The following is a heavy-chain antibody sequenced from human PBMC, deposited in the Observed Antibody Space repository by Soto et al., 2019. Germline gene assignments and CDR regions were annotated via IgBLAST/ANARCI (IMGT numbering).Heavy chain of an antibody. CDR2: INYSGNT. D-gene: IGHD2-2*01. V-gene: IGHV4-39*01. J-gene: IGHJ6*02. CDR1: GDSISSNNYY. CDR3: ARHLGYCTGTSCYGYYTMGV. Sequence: PSETLSLTCTVSGDSISSNNYYWGWIRQPPGKGLEWIGGINYSGNTYYDPSLKSRVTISVDTSKNQFSLMLTSVTAADTAVYYCARHLGYCTGTSCYGYYTMGVWGQGTTVTVSS.